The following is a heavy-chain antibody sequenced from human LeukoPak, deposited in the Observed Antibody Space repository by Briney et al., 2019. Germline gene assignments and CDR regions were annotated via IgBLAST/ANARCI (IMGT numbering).Heavy chain of an antibody. J-gene: IGHJ5*02. CDR3: ARDNSVGDIAWWFDP. D-gene: IGHD3-10*01. Sequence: PGGSLTLSCAASGCTFSSYGMHRVRQAPATGLEGGAVRRYDGNNKYYADSMKGRFTNSRDNSKNTLYLQMNSLRTEDTAVYYCARDNSVGDIAWWFDPWGQGTLVTVSS. V-gene: IGHV3-30*02. CDR2: RRYDGNNK. CDR1: GCTFSSYG.